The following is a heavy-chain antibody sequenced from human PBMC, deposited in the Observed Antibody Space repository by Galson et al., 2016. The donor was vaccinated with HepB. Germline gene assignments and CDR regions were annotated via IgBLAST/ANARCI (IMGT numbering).Heavy chain of an antibody. J-gene: IGHJ4*02. CDR2: ISSSSRNR. D-gene: IGHD1-7*01. CDR1: GFSISNSS. Sequence: SLRLSCAASGFSISNSSMNWVRQAPGKGLEWVSHISSSSRNRYYADSVKGRFTISRDNAKNSLSLQMNSLRDEDTAVYHCARDVFEENYNLDCWGQGTLVTVSS. V-gene: IGHV3-48*02. CDR3: ARDVFEENYNLDC.